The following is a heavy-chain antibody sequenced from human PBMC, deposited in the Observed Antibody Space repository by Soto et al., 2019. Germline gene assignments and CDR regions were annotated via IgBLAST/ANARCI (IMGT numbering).Heavy chain of an antibody. CDR2: INAGDGNT. D-gene: IGHD2-15*01. CDR1: GNIPSNYG. Sequence: ASVKVSCKASGNIPSNYGFHWVRQAPGQGLEWMGWINAGDGNTKYSQKLQGRLTITRDTSASTAYMELSSLRSEDTAVFYCYFFVVIGTTPSAYWGQGTLVT. V-gene: IGHV1-3*01. CDR3: YFFVVIGTTPSAY. J-gene: IGHJ4*02.